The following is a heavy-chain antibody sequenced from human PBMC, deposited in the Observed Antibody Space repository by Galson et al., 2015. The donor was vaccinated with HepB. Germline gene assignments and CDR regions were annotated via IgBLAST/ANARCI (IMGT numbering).Heavy chain of an antibody. V-gene: IGHV1-8*01. Sequence: SVKVSCKASGYTFTSYDINWVRQATGQGLEWMGWMNPNSGNTGDAQKFQGRVTMTRNTSISTACMELSSLRSEDTAVYYCARCASLRFLEWLLLFDYWGQGNLVTVAS. J-gene: IGHJ4*02. D-gene: IGHD3-3*01. CDR3: ARCASLRFLEWLLLFDY. CDR2: MNPNSGNT. CDR1: GYTFTSYD.